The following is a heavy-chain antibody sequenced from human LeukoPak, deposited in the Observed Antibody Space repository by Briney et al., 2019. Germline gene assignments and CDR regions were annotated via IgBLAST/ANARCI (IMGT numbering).Heavy chain of an antibody. CDR1: GGSISSYY. CDR2: IYYSGST. D-gene: IGHD5-18*01. V-gene: IGHV4-59*08. Sequence: SETLSLTCTVSGGSISSYYWSWIRQPPGKGLEWIGYIYYSGSTNYNPSLKSRVTISVDTSKNQFSLKLSSVTAADTAVYYCARRRYSYGYGYYFDYWGQGTLVTVSS. CDR3: ARRRYSYGYGYYFDY. J-gene: IGHJ4*02.